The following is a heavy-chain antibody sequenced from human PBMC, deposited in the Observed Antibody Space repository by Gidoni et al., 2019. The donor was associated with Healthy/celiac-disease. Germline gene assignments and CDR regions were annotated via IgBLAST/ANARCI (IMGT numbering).Heavy chain of an antibody. J-gene: IGHJ4*02. V-gene: IGHV3-30*18. CDR2: ISYDGSNK. CDR3: AKFIRGCSGGSCPIDY. CDR1: GFTFRSYG. Sequence: QVQLVESGGGVVQPGRSLRLSCSASGFTFRSYGMHWVRQAPGKGLEWVAVISYDGSNKYYADSVKGRFTISRDNSKNTLYLQMNSLRAEDTAVYYCAKFIRGCSGGSCPIDYWGQGTLVTVSS. D-gene: IGHD2-15*01.